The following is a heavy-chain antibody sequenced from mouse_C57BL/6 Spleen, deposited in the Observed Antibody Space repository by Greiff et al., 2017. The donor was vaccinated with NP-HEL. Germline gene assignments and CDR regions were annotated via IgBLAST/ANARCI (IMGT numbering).Heavy chain of an antibody. D-gene: IGHD1-1*01. CDR1: GYAFSSSW. V-gene: IGHV1-82*01. CDR2: IYPGDGDT. CDR3: AREWNYYGSLDY. Sequence: QVQLKESGPELVKPGASVKISCKASGYAFSSSWMNWVKQRPGKGLEWIGRIYPGDGDTNYNGKFKGKATLTADKSSSTAYMQLSSLTSEDSAVYFCAREWNYYGSLDYWGQGTTLTVTS. J-gene: IGHJ2*01.